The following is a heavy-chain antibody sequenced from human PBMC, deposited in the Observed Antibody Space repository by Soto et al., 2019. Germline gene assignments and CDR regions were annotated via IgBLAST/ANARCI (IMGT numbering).Heavy chain of an antibody. CDR3: ARVLSPTVSLYYYGMDV. J-gene: IGHJ6*02. CDR1: GGSFSGYY. CDR2: INHSGST. D-gene: IGHD3-10*01. V-gene: IGHV4-34*01. Sequence: SETLSLTCAVYGGSFSGYYWSWVRQPPGKGLEWIGEINHSGSTNYNPSLKSRVTISVDTSKNQFSLKLSSVTAEDTAVYYCARVLSPTVSLYYYGMDVWGQGTTVTVSS.